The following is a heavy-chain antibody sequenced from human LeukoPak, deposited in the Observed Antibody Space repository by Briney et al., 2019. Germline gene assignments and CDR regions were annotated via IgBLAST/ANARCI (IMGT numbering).Heavy chain of an antibody. V-gene: IGHV4-59*01. D-gene: IGHD4-11*01. J-gene: IGHJ4*02. CDR1: GGSISTYF. Sequence: TSETLSLTCTVSGGSISTYFWSWIRQPPGKGLEWIGYVYYSGSTNYNPSLKSRVTILVDTSKNQFSLKLTSVTAADTAVYYCARQGPLTTAVTTRTNPFDYWGQGTLVTVSS. CDR2: VYYSGST. CDR3: ARQGPLTTAVTTRTNPFDY.